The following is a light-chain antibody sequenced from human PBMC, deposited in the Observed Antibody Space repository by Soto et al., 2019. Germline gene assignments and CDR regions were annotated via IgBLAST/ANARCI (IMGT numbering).Light chain of an antibody. CDR2: EVS. CDR3: SSYTTSTYV. J-gene: IGLJ1*01. CDR1: SSDVGGYNY. V-gene: IGLV2-14*03. Sequence: QSALTQPASVSGSPGQSITISCTGTSSDVGGYNYVSWYQQHPDKAPKLIIYEVSNRPSGVSNRFSGSKSGNTASLTISGLCAEDEADYYCSSYTTSTYVFGTGTKLTVL.